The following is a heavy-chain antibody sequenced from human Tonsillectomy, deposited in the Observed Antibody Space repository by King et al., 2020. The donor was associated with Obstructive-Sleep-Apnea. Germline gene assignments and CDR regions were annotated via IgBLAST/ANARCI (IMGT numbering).Heavy chain of an antibody. CDR3: ARGSSTRFYDYYYGIDV. Sequence: EVQLVESGAEVKKPGESLKISCKGSGYTFTTHWIAWVRQRPGKGLECMGIIHPYGSDTRYSPSFQGQVTFSADKSSNTAYLQWNSLKAPDSALYYCARGSSTRFYDYYYGIDVWGPGTTVAVSS. CDR1: GYTFTTHW. V-gene: IGHV5-51*01. CDR2: IHPYGSDT. J-gene: IGHJ6*02. D-gene: IGHD3-10*01.